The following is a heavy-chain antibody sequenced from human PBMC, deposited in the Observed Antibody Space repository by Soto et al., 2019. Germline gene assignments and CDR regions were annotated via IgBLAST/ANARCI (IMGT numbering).Heavy chain of an antibody. D-gene: IGHD6-13*01. Sequence: EVQLVESGGGLVQPGGSLRLSCAASGFTFSSYSMNWVRQAPGKGLEWVSYISSSSSTIYYADSVKGRFTNSRDNAKNALYLPMNSLRAEDTAVYYCARHPERIAEIGWFDPWGQGTLVTVSS. V-gene: IGHV3-48*01. CDR3: ARHPERIAEIGWFDP. J-gene: IGHJ5*02. CDR2: ISSSSSTI. CDR1: GFTFSSYS.